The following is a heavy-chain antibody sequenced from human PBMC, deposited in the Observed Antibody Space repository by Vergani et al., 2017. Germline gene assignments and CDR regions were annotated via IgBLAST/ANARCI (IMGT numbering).Heavy chain of an antibody. J-gene: IGHJ4*02. V-gene: IGHV3-30*04. CDR2: ISYDGSNK. Sequence: QVQLVESGGGVVQPGRSLRLSCAASGFTFSSYAMHWVRQAPGKGLEWVAVISYDGSNKYYADSVKGRFTISRDNSKNTLYLQMNSLRAEDTAVYYCARDQCIGDFWSGCVLDYWGQGTLVTVSS. CDR1: GFTFSSYA. D-gene: IGHD3-3*01. CDR3: ARDQCIGDFWSGCVLDY.